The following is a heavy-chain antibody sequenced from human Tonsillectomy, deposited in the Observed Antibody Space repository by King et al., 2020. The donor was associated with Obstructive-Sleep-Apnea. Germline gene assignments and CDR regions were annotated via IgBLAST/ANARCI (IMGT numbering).Heavy chain of an antibody. Sequence: QLQESGPGLVKPSETLSLTCTVSGGSISFYYWSWIRQPPGKGLEWIWYIYYSGSTNYNPSLKSRVTISVDTSKNQFSLKLSSVTAADTAVYYCARGGYGDYWAQGTLVTVSS. CDR1: GGSISFYY. V-gene: IGHV4-59*01. CDR3: ARGGYGDY. CDR2: IYYSGST. D-gene: IGHD5-12*01. J-gene: IGHJ4*02.